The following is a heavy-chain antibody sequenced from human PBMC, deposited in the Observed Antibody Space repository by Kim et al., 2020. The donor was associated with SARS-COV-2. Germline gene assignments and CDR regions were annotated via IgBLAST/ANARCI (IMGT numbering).Heavy chain of an antibody. CDR1: GFALRKSGVG. CDR3: SRQMAPAGTEWFDP. Sequence: SGPTLVKPTQTLTLTCTFSGFALRKSGVGVGWIRQPPGKALEWLALIYLDDDKLYNPSLKNRLTITKNTSKNQVVLTMTNMDPVDTATYYCSRQMAPAGTEWFDPWGQGTLVTVSS. V-gene: IGHV2-5*02. D-gene: IGHD6-13*01. CDR2: IYLDDDK. J-gene: IGHJ5*02.